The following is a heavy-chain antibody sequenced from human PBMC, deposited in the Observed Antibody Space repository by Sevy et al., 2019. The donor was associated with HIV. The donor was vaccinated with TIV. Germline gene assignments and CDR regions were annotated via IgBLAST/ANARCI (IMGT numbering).Heavy chain of an antibody. J-gene: IGHJ4*02. CDR1: GGTFSSYA. V-gene: IGHV1-69*13. Sequence: ASVKVSCKASGGTFSSYAISWVRQAPGQGLEWMGGIIPIFGTANYAQKFQGRVTITADESTSTAYMELGSLRSEDTAVYYCARQKYYYDSSGYYYDQTYYFDYWGQGTLVTVSS. CDR2: IIPIFGTA. CDR3: ARQKYYYDSSGYYYDQTYYFDY. D-gene: IGHD3-22*01.